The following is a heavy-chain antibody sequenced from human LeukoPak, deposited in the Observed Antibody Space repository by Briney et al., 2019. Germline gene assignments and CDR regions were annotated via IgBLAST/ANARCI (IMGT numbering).Heavy chain of an antibody. V-gene: IGHV4-34*01. CDR2: INHSGST. D-gene: IGHD2-2*01. Sequence: PSETLSLTCAVYGGSFSGYYWSWIRQPPGKGLEWIGEINHSGSTNYNPSLKSRVTISVDTSKNQFSLKLSSVTAADTAVYYCARGEGYCSSISCYSNWFDPWGQGTLVTVSS. J-gene: IGHJ5*02. CDR1: GGSFSGYY. CDR3: ARGEGYCSSISCYSNWFDP.